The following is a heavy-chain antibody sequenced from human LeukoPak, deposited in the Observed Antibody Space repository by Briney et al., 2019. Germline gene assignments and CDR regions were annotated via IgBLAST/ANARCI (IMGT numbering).Heavy chain of an antibody. CDR1: GGSISNYY. V-gene: IGHV4-59*01. J-gene: IGHJ4*02. CDR3: ARGLAGAGDYYFDY. CDR2: INYSGST. D-gene: IGHD6-19*01. Sequence: SETLSLTCTVSGGSISNYYWSWIRQPPGKGLEWIAYINYSGSTNYNPSLKSRVTISVDTSKNHFSLTLSSVTAADTAVYYCARGLAGAGDYYFDYWGQGTLVTVSS.